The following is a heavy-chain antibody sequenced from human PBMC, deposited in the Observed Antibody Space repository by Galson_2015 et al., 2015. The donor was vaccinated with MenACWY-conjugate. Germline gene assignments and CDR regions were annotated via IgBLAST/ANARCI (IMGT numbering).Heavy chain of an antibody. CDR2: IYYSGST. CDR3: ARWNFDAYGMDV. CDR1: GGSISSISYY. J-gene: IGHJ6*02. D-gene: IGHD1-7*01. V-gene: IGHV4-61*05. Sequence: SETLSLTCTVSGGSISSISYYWGWIRQPPGKGLEWIGYIYYSGSTNYNPSLKSRVTISVDTSKNQFSLKLSSVTAADTAVYYCARWNFDAYGMDVWGQGTTVTVSS.